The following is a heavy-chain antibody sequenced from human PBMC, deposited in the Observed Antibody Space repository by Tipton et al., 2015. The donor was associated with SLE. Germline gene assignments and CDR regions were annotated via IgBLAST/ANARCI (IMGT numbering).Heavy chain of an antibody. J-gene: IGHJ4*02. CDR3: ARANGAGSTTTLFDY. CDR2: IYYDGTA. D-gene: IGHD3-10*01. Sequence: TLSLTCFVSGASVRSTSYHWGWIRQPPGKGLEWIGNIYYDGTAYYTPSLESRVSISVDTSKNQVSLKVTSVTAADAAVYYCARANGAGSTTTLFDYWGQGALVAVSS. V-gene: IGHV4-39*07. CDR1: GASVRSTSYH.